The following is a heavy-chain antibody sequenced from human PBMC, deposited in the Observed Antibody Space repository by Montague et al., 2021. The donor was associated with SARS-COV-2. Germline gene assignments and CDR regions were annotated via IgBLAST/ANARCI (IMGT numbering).Heavy chain of an antibody. D-gene: IGHD3-22*01. J-gene: IGHJ6*03. CDR2: INTSGST. CDR3: ARGRIDVNMIVVVVAGASFYMDV. Sequence: SQSLSLTCAVYGGSFSGYHWTWIRQSPGKGLEWIGEINTSGSTNYNPSLKSRITISGDTSKNQFPLKLTSVTAADTAVYYCARGRIDVNMIVVVVAGASFYMDVWGKGTTVTVSS. CDR1: GGSFSGYH. V-gene: IGHV4-34*01.